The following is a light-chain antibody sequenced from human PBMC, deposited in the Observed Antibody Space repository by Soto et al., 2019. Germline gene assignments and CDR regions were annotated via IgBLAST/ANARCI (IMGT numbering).Light chain of an antibody. V-gene: IGLV1-51*01. CDR3: GTWDSSLGAGV. J-gene: IGLJ2*01. CDR2: DSN. Sequence: QSVLTQPPSVSAAAGQKVTISCSGSSSNAGNNHVSWSQQLPGTAPKLLIYDSNKRPSGIPDRFSGSKSGTSATLGITGLQTGDEADYYCGTWDSSLGAGVFGGGTKLTVL. CDR1: SSNAGNNH.